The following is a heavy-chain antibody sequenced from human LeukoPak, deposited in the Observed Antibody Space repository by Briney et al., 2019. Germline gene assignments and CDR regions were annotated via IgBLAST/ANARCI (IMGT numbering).Heavy chain of an antibody. CDR2: IYYSGST. V-gene: IGHV4-59*01. CDR1: GGSISSYY. CDR3: ARGGGYVWGSYRPLCYFDY. Sequence: PSETLSLTCTVSGGSISSYYWSWIRQPPGKGLEWIGYIYYSGSTNYNPSLKSRVTISVDTSKNRFSLKLSSVTAADTAVYYCARGGGYVWGSYRPLCYFDYWGQGTLVTVSS. D-gene: IGHD3-16*02. J-gene: IGHJ4*02.